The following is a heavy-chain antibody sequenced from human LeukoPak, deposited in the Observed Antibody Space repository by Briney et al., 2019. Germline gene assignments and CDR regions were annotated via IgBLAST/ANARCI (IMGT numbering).Heavy chain of an antibody. D-gene: IGHD3-3*01. J-gene: IGHJ4*02. CDR2: ITWKSHRT. CDR3: ASEVGYRSLGY. Sequence: GGSLRLSCAASGFTFDDDTMHWVRQTPGRGLEWVSFITWKSHRTHYADSVRGRFTVSRDNSKDSMHLEMNSLKTEDTGLYHCASEVGYRSLGYLGQGTLVTVSS. V-gene: IGHV3-43*01. CDR1: GFTFDDDT.